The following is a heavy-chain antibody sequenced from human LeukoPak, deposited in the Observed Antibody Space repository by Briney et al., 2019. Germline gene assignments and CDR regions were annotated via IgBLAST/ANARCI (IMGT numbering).Heavy chain of an antibody. J-gene: IGHJ2*01. Sequence: GGSLRLSCAASGFTFSSYSMNWVRQAPGQGLEWVSYISSSSSTIYYADSVKGRFTISRDNAKNSLYLQMNSLRAEDTAVYYCARDPYCGGDCYFRNWYFDLWGRGTLVTVSS. D-gene: IGHD2-21*01. V-gene: IGHV3-48*01. CDR2: ISSSSSTI. CDR1: GFTFSSYS. CDR3: ARDPYCGGDCYFRNWYFDL.